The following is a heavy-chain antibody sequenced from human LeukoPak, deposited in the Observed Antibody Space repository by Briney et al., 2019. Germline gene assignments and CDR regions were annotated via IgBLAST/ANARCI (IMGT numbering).Heavy chain of an antibody. CDR1: GYTFTSYG. J-gene: IGHJ4*02. CDR3: ARASRVWSGYYSLDY. Sequence: ASVKVSCKASGYTFTSYGISWVRQAPGQGLEWMGWISAYNGNTNYAQKVQGRVTMTTDTSTSTAYMELRSLSSDDTAVYYCARASRVWSGYYSLDYWGQGTLVTVSS. D-gene: IGHD3-3*01. CDR2: ISAYNGNT. V-gene: IGHV1-18*01.